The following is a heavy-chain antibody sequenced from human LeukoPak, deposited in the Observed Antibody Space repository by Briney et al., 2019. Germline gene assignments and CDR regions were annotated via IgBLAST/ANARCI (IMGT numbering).Heavy chain of an antibody. D-gene: IGHD5-24*01. Sequence: GGSLRLSCVASKFTFSSYSMHWVRQAPGKGLQWVAAISYDGSNKYYADSVKGRFTISRDNSKNTLYLQMNSLRAEDTAVYYCGREERATGSFDYWGQGTLVTVSS. CDR3: GREERATGSFDY. CDR2: ISYDGSNK. J-gene: IGHJ4*02. V-gene: IGHV3-30-3*01. CDR1: KFTFSSYS.